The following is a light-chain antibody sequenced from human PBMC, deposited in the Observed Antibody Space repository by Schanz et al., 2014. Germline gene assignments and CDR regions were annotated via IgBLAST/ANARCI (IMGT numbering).Light chain of an antibody. CDR1: QTVSRW. Sequence: DIQMTQSPSTQSASVGDRLTITCRASQTVSRWLAWYQQKPGKALKLLIYDASTLESGVPSRFSGSGSGTDFTLTISSLQPDDYATYYCQQYSSYSGFTFGPGTKVYFK. J-gene: IGKJ3*01. CDR3: QQYSSYSGFT. V-gene: IGKV1-5*01. CDR2: DAS.